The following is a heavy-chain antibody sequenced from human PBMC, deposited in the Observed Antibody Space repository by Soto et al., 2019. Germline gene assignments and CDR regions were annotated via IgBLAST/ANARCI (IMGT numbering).Heavy chain of an antibody. V-gene: IGHV3-23*01. CDR1: GFTFSSYA. D-gene: IGHD2-2*02. J-gene: IGHJ4*02. CDR3: ARDADIVVVPAAIGYFDY. Sequence: GGSLRLSCAASGFTFSSYAMSWVRQAPGKGLEWVSAISGSGGSTYYADSVKGRFTISRDNSKNTLYLQMNSLRAEDTAVYYCARDADIVVVPAAIGYFDYWGQGTLVTVSS. CDR2: ISGSGGST.